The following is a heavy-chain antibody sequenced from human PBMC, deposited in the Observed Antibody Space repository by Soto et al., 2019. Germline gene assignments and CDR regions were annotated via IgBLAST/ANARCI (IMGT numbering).Heavy chain of an antibody. D-gene: IGHD1-26*01. CDR2: INTGGSAT. CDR3: VRRVQSGTYYYYDY. Sequence: GGSLRLSCAASGFTFSSNWMHWVRQAPGKGLVWVSRINTGGSATSYADSVKGRFTISRDNAKNTLYLQMNSLRAEDTAVYYCVRRVQSGTYYYYDYWGQGTPDTVSS. J-gene: IGHJ4*02. V-gene: IGHV3-74*01. CDR1: GFTFSSNW.